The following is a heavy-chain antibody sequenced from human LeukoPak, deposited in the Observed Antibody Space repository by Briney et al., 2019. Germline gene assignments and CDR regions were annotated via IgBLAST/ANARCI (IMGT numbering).Heavy chain of an antibody. CDR3: ARGGNFDY. CDR1: GYTFTDYY. J-gene: IGHJ4*02. Sequence: ASVKVSCKASGYTFTDYYMHWVRQAPGQGLEWMGRVNPNSGGTKYAQRFQGRVTMTRDTSISTAYMELSSLRSDDTAVYYCARGGNFDYWGQGTLVTVSS. CDR2: VNPNSGGT. V-gene: IGHV1-2*06.